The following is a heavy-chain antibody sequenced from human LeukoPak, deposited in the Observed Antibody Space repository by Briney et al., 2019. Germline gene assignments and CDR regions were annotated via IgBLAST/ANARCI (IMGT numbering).Heavy chain of an antibody. Sequence: PPGGSLRLSCAASGFTFSSYGMHWVRQAPGKGLEWVAVISYDGSNKYYADSVKGRFTISRDNSKNTLYLQTNSLRAEDTAVYYCAKGSYGGGDPYYMDVWGKGTTVTISS. V-gene: IGHV3-30*18. CDR3: AKGSYGGGDPYYMDV. D-gene: IGHD2-21*02. J-gene: IGHJ6*03. CDR2: ISYDGSNK. CDR1: GFTFSSYG.